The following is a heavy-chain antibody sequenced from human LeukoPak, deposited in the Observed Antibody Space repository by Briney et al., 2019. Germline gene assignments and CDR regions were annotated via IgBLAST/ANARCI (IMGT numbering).Heavy chain of an antibody. J-gene: IGHJ6*02. CDR1: EFSFKSYS. V-gene: IGHV3-21*01. CDR3: ARQEGYCTNDICLDYQYYGMDV. D-gene: IGHD2-8*01. CDR2: ITSTGGHI. Sequence: GGSLRLTCEASEFSFKSYSMNWVRQAPGKGLEWVSSITSTGGHIYYEDSVKGRFTISRDNAKNSLYLQMNSLRAEDTAVYYCARQEGYCTNDICLDYQYYGMDVWGQGTTAIVSS.